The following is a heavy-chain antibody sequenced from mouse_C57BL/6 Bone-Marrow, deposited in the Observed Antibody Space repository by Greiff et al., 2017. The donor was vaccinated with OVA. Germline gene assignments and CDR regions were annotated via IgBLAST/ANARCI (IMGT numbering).Heavy chain of an antibody. CDR1: GFNIKDDY. CDR3: TMNWDVFAY. Sequence: EVQLQQSGAELVRPGASVKLSCTASGFNIKDDYMHWVKQRPEQGLEWIGWIDPENGDTEYASKFQGKATITADTSYNTAYLQLSSLTSEDTAVYYCTMNWDVFAYWGQGTLVTVSA. J-gene: IGHJ3*01. CDR2: IDPENGDT. D-gene: IGHD4-1*01. V-gene: IGHV14-4*01.